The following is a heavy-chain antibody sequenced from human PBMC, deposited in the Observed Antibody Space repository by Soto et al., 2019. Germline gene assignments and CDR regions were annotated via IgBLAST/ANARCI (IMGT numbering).Heavy chain of an antibody. J-gene: IGHJ4*02. CDR2: ISYSGDA. CDR1: GGSIGTYF. D-gene: IGHD3-22*01. Sequence: QLQESGPGLVKPSETLSLTCIVSGGSIGTYFWTWIRQPPGKGLQWIGSISYSGDANYNPSLKSRLTISIDTAKNHFSLKLTSVTAADTAVYYCARGGYYFDTTEWDYWGQGTLVTVSS. CDR3: ARGGYYFDTTEWDY. V-gene: IGHV4-59*01.